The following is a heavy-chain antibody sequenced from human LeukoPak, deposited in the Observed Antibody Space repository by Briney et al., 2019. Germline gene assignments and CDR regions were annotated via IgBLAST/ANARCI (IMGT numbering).Heavy chain of an antibody. V-gene: IGHV1-2*02. CDR2: INPNSGGT. Sequence: ASVKVSCKASGYTFTGYYMHWVRQAPGQGLEWMGWINPNSGGTNYAQKFQGRVTMTRDTSISTAYMDLTRLRSDDTAVYYCATDFTFGGVIVRQTGVFWGQGTLVTVSS. D-gene: IGHD3-16*02. CDR3: ATDFTFGGVIVRQTGVF. J-gene: IGHJ1*01. CDR1: GYTFTGYY.